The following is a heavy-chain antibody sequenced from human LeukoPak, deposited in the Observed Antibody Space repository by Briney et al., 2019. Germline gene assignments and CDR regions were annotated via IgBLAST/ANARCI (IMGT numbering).Heavy chain of an antibody. CDR2: IIPIFGTA. CDR3: ARRRSSGWYFDY. D-gene: IGHD6-19*01. J-gene: IGHJ4*02. Sequence: ASVKVSCKASGGTFSSYAISWVRQAPGQGLEWMGGIIPIFGTANYAQKFQGRVTITADESTSTAYMELSSLRSEDTAVYYCARRRSSGWYFDYWGQGTLVTVPS. CDR1: GGTFSSYA. V-gene: IGHV1-69*13.